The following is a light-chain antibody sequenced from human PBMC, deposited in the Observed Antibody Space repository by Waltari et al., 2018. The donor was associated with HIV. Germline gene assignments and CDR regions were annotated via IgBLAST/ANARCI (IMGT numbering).Light chain of an antibody. V-gene: IGLV1-47*02. CDR2: SNF. J-gene: IGLJ2*01. CDR1: TSRLGRYF. Sequence: QSVLTQPPSPSGTPGQRVPTPCSGSTSRLGRYFLYWSQQLPGTAPKLLIFSNFQRPSGVPDRFSGSKSGTSASLAISGLRSEDEADYYCAAWDASLGGVVFGGGTTLTVL. CDR3: AAWDASLGGVV.